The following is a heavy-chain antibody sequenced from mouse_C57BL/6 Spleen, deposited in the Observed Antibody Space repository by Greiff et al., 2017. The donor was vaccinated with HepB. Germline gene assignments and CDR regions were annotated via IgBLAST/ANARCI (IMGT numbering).Heavy chain of an antibody. D-gene: IGHD1-1*01. CDR2: INPSSGYT. J-gene: IGHJ2*01. CDR1: GYTFTSYW. CDR3: ARPGSSSYYFDY. V-gene: IGHV1-7*01. Sequence: QVQLQQSGAELAKPGASVKLSCKASGYTFTSYWMHWVKQRPGQGLEWIGYINPSSGYTKYNQKFKDKATLTVDKSSSTAYMQLSSLTSEDSAVYYCARPGSSSYYFDYWGQGTTLTVSS.